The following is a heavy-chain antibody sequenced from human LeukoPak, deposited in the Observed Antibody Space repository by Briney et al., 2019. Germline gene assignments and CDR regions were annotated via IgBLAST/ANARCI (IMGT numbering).Heavy chain of an antibody. J-gene: IGHJ4*02. Sequence: GASLQISCKGSGYTFTSYWIAWVRPMPGKGLEWMGIIYPGDSDTRYSPSFQGQVTISADKSINSAYLQWSSLQASDTAMYYCARHGYPHYNDSSGPIHFDYWGQGTLVTVSS. CDR1: GYTFTSYW. CDR3: ARHGYPHYNDSSGPIHFDY. CDR2: IYPGDSDT. V-gene: IGHV5-51*01. D-gene: IGHD3-22*01.